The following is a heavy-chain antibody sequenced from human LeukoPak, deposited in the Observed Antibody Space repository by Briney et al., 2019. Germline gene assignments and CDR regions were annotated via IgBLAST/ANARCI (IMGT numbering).Heavy chain of an antibody. D-gene: IGHD3-10*01. CDR1: GGSISISTYY. Sequence: SETLSLTCTVSGGSISISTYYWGWIRQPPGKGPEWIGSIYYSGSTYYSPSLNSRVTISVDTSKNQFSLKLSSVTAADTAVYFCARHRDFHFDYWGQGTLVTVSS. J-gene: IGHJ4*02. CDR2: IYYSGST. CDR3: ARHRDFHFDY. V-gene: IGHV4-39*01.